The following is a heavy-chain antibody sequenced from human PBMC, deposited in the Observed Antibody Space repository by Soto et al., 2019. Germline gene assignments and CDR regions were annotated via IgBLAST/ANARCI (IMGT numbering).Heavy chain of an antibody. CDR1: GYTFTSYG. Sequence: QVQLVQSGAEVKKPGASVKVSCKASGYTFTSYGISWVRQAPGQGLEWMGWISAYNGNTNYAQKLQGRVTMTTDTSTSTAYMELRSLRSDDTAVYYCARDLSGSSGWYYWKPLDYYYYYGMDVWGQGTTVTVSS. D-gene: IGHD6-19*01. CDR2: ISAYNGNT. J-gene: IGHJ6*02. CDR3: ARDLSGSSGWYYWKPLDYYYYYGMDV. V-gene: IGHV1-18*01.